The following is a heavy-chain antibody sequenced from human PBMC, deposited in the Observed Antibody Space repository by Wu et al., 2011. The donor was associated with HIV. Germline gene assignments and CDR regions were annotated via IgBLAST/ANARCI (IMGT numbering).Heavy chain of an antibody. CDR3: ARGEMTTIEPRDAFDI. V-gene: IGHV1-18*01. CDR2: ISAYNADT. J-gene: IGHJ3*02. D-gene: IGHD5-24*01. Sequence: QVQLVQSGAEVQKPGASVTVSCKASGYTLISYGISWVRQAPGQGPEWMGWISAYNADTNYAQKFQGRVTMTADTSTSTVYMGLSRLRSDDTAVYYCARGEMTTIEPRDAFDIWGQGTMVTVSS. CDR1: GYTLISYG.